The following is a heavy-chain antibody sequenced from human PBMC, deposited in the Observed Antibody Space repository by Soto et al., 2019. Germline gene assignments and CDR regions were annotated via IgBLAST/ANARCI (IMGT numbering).Heavy chain of an antibody. CDR2: ISGSGGST. CDR3: AKHRTAMEKYYFDY. CDR1: GFTFSSYA. V-gene: IGHV3-23*01. Sequence: GGSLRLSCAASGFTFSSYAMSWVRQAPGKGLEWVSAISGSGGSTYYADPVKGRFTISRDNSKNTLYLQMNSLRAEDTAVYYCAKHRTAMEKYYFDYWGQGTLVTVSS. D-gene: IGHD5-18*01. J-gene: IGHJ4*02.